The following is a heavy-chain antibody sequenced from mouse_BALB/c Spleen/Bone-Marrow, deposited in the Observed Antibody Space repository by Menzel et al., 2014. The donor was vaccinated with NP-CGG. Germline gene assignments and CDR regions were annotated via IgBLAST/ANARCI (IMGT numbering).Heavy chain of an antibody. J-gene: IGHJ4*01. Sequence: EVKLMESGPELVKPGASVKVSFKASGYTFTSFVMHWVKQKPGQGLEWIGYINPDNDGTKYNEKFKGKATLTSDKSSTTAYMELSSLTSEDSAVYYCARTMIYFYAMDYWGQGTSVTVSS. V-gene: IGHV1-14*01. CDR2: INPDNDGT. D-gene: IGHD2-4*01. CDR1: GYTFTSFV. CDR3: ARTMIYFYAMDY.